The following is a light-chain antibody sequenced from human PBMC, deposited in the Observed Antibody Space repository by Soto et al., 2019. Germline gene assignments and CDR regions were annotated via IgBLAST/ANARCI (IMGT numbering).Light chain of an antibody. CDR1: ESVSSN. CDR3: HQYNSWPPIT. CDR2: GAS. J-gene: IGKJ5*01. V-gene: IGKV3-15*01. Sequence: EVVITQSPATLSVSPGERASLSCRASESVSSNLAWYQQRPGQAPRLVIYGASTRATGIPARFSGGGSGTEFTLTISSLQSEDFAVYYCHQYNSWPPITFGQGTRLEI.